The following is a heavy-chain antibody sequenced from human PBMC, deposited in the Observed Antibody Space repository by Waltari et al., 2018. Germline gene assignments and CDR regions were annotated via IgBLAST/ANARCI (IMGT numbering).Heavy chain of an antibody. J-gene: IGHJ4*02. V-gene: IGHV3-48*03. CDR3: ARGYIAVATWGY. D-gene: IGHD6-19*01. CDR2: ISSSGSTI. Sequence: EVQLVESGGGLVQPGGSLRLSCAASGFTFSSYEMNWVRQAPGKGLEWVSYISSSGSTIYYADSVKGRFTISRDNAKNSLYLQMNSLRAEDTAVYYCARGYIAVATWGYWGQGTLVTVSS. CDR1: GFTFSSYE.